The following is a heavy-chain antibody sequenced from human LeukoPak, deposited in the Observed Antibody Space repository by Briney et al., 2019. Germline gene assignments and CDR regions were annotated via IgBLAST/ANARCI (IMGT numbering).Heavy chain of an antibody. CDR2: ISDSGIT. V-gene: IGHV4-4*09. D-gene: IGHD2-15*01. J-gene: IGHJ1*01. Sequence: KPSETLSLSCTVSGDSVSSGYWTWIRQSPGKGLEWMGYISDSGITDYNPSLKSRLTISVDTSNNKFSLTLHSVTAADTAVYYCAGRGHRYSRDWGQGILVTVSS. CDR3: AGRGHRYSRD. CDR1: GDSVSSGY.